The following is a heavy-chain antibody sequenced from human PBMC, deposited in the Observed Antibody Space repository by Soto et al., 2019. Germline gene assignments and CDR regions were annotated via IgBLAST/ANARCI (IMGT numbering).Heavy chain of an antibody. V-gene: IGHV3-33*08. Sequence: LRLSCAASGFTFSSYGMSWVRQAPGKGLEWVAVIWYDGSNKYYADSVKGRFTISRDNSKNTLYLQMNSLRAEDTAVYYCARDQVGATQTFDYWGKGTLVTVSS. CDR2: IWYDGSNK. D-gene: IGHD1-26*01. CDR1: GFTFSSYG. CDR3: ARDQVGATQTFDY. J-gene: IGHJ4*02.